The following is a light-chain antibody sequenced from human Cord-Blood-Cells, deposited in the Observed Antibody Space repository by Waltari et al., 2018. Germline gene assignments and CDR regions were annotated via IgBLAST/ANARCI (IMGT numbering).Light chain of an antibody. J-gene: IGKJ2*01. CDR3: QQYDNLHT. V-gene: IGKV1-33*01. CDR1: KDISNY. Sequence: DIQMTQSPSSLSASVGDRVTITCQASKDISNYLNWYQQKPGKAPKLLIYDASNLETGVPSRFSGSGSGTDFTFTISSLQPEDIATYYCQQYDNLHTFGQGTKLEIK. CDR2: DAS.